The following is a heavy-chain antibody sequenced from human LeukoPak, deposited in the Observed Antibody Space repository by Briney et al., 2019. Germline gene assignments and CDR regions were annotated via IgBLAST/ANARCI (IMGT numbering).Heavy chain of an antibody. CDR2: ISADNGNT. V-gene: IGHV1-18*01. D-gene: IGHD3-22*01. CDR1: GYTFTSYG. J-gene: IGHJ4*02. Sequence: ASVKVSCKASGYTFTSYGISWVRQAPGQGLEWMGWISADNGNTNYAQKLQGRVTMTTDTSTSTAYMELRSLRSDDTAVYYCAIIYYYDSSGYWEKYYFDYWGQGTLVTVSS. CDR3: AIIYYYDSSGYWEKYYFDY.